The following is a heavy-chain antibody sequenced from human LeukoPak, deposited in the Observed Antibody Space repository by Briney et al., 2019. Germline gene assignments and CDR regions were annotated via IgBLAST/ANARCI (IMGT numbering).Heavy chain of an antibody. CDR2: IYYSGST. V-gene: IGHV4-39*01. CDR1: GGSISSSSYY. CDR3: ASFNPPRRFVVVPAAPHYYYMDV. D-gene: IGHD2-2*01. J-gene: IGHJ6*03. Sequence: PSETLSLTCTVSGGSISSSSYYWGWIRQPPGKGLEWIGSIYYSGSTYYNPSLKSRVTISVDTSKNQFSLKLSSVTAADTAVYYCASFNPPRRFVVVPAAPHYYYMDVWGKGTTVTVSS.